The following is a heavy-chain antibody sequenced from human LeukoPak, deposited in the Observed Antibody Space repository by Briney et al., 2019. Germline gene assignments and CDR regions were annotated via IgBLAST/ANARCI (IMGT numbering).Heavy chain of an antibody. CDR3: AVSRIVGAVDVFDM. V-gene: IGHV3-30*14. CDR2: ISYDGSNN. CDR1: GFTFSSYA. D-gene: IGHD1-26*01. J-gene: IGHJ3*02. Sequence: GGSLRLSCAASGFTFSSYAMHWVRQAPGKGLEWVAVISYDGSNNYYADSVKGRFTISRDNSKNTVSLQMNSLRDEDTAVYFCAVSRIVGAVDVFDMWGQGTMVTVSS.